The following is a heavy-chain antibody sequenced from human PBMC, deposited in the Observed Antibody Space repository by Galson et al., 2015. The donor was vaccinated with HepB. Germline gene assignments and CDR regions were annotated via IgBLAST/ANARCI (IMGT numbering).Heavy chain of an antibody. Sequence: SVKVSCKASGGTFSSYAISWVRQAPGQGLEWMGGIIPIFGTANYAQKFQGRVTITADESTSTVYMELSSLRSEDTAVYYCARVGIAAAGTHWFDPWGQGTLVTVSS. CDR2: IIPIFGTA. J-gene: IGHJ5*02. V-gene: IGHV1-69*13. CDR3: ARVGIAAAGTHWFDP. D-gene: IGHD6-13*01. CDR1: GGTFSSYA.